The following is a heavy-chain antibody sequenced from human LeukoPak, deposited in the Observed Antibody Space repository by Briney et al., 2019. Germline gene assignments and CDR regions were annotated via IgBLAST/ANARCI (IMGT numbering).Heavy chain of an antibody. V-gene: IGHV3-30-3*01. Sequence: PGGSPRLSCAAPGFTFSSSAMHWVRQAPDKGLEWVAVISYDGSNKYYADSVKGRFTISRGNSKNTLYLQMNSLRADDTAVYYCARDRDSSGWYEGFDYWGQGTLVTVSS. CDR1: GFTFSSSA. CDR2: ISYDGSNK. J-gene: IGHJ4*02. CDR3: ARDRDSSGWYEGFDY. D-gene: IGHD6-19*01.